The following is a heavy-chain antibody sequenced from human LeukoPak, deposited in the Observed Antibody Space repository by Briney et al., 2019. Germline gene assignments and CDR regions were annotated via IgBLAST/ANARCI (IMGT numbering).Heavy chain of an antibody. D-gene: IGHD1-26*01. CDR1: GGSISSYY. V-gene: IGHV4-59*08. CDR2: IYYSGST. J-gene: IGHJ4*02. Sequence: PSETLSLTCTVSGGSISSYYWSWIRQPPGKGLEWIGYIYYSGSTNYNPSLKSRVTISVDTSKDQFSLKLSSVTAADTAVYYCARLREYFDYWGQGTLVTVSS. CDR3: ARLREYFDY.